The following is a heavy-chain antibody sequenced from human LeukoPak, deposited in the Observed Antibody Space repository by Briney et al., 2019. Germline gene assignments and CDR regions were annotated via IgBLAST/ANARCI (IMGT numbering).Heavy chain of an antibody. D-gene: IGHD3-10*01. V-gene: IGHV4-39*01. CDR3: AREGVTMVRGVIPFDY. Sequence: SETLSLTCTVSGGSISSSSYYWGWIRQPPGKGLEWIGSIYYSGSTYYNPSLKSRVTISVDTSKNQFPLKLSSVTAADTAVYYCAREGVTMVRGVIPFDYWGQGTLVTVSS. J-gene: IGHJ4*02. CDR1: GGSISSSSYY. CDR2: IYYSGST.